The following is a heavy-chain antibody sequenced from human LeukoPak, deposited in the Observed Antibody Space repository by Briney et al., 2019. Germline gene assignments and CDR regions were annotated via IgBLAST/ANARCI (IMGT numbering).Heavy chain of an antibody. D-gene: IGHD1-20*01. V-gene: IGHV3-11*01. CDR3: ARVNNWNDVSFFDY. J-gene: IGHJ4*02. CDR2: ISSSGSTI. Sequence: GGSLRLSCAASGFTFSDYYMSWIRQAPGKGLEWVPYISSSGSTIYYADSVKGRFTISRDNAKNSLYLQMNSLRAEDTAVYYCARVNNWNDVSFFDYWGQGTLVTVSS. CDR1: GFTFSDYY.